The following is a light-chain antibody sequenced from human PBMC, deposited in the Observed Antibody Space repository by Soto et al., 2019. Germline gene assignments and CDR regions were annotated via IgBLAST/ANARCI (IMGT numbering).Light chain of an antibody. J-gene: IGKJ4*01. CDR3: LQYNVYPLT. Sequence: DIQMTQSPSTLSASVGDTVTITCRASQNINRWLAWYQQRPGKAPNLLIHKASSLEGGVPSRFSGSSSGTEFTLPISSLQPDYNGTYFCLQYNVYPLTFGGGTKVEI. CDR1: QNINRW. CDR2: KAS. V-gene: IGKV1-5*03.